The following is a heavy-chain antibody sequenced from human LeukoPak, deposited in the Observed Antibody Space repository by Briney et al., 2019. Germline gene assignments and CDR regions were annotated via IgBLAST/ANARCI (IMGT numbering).Heavy chain of an antibody. CDR1: GFTFSSYA. CDR2: ISGSGGST. CDR3: AKDRRGCTSTSCYYRFDY. V-gene: IGHV3-23*01. D-gene: IGHD2-2*01. Sequence: PGGSLRLSCAASGFTFSSYAMSWVRQAPGQGLEWVSGISGSGGSTHYADSVKGRFTISRDNSKNTLYLQMNSLRAEDTAVYYCAKDRRGCTSTSCYYRFDYWGQGTLVTVSS. J-gene: IGHJ4*02.